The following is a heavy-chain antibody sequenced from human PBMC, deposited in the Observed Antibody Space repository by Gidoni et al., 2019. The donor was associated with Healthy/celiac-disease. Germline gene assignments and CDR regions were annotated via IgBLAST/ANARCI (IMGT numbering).Heavy chain of an antibody. J-gene: IGHJ4*02. CDR3: ARRTERGASPLYYFDY. Sequence: QLQLQESGPGLVKPSETLSLTCTVSGGSISSSSYYWGWIRQPPGKGLEWIGSIYYSGSTYYNPSLKSRVTISVDTSKNQFSLKLSSVTAADTAVYYCARRTERGASPLYYFDYWGQGTLVTVSS. D-gene: IGHD1-1*01. CDR2: IYYSGST. CDR1: GGSISSSSYY. V-gene: IGHV4-39*01.